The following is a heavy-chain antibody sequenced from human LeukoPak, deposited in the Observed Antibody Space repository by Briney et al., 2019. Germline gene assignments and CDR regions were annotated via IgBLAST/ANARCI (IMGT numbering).Heavy chain of an antibody. D-gene: IGHD6-6*01. Sequence: PGGSLRLSCAASGFTFNNYGMTWVRQAPGKGLEWVSSIGGIGSTTYYADSVKGRFTISRDNSKNTLYLQMNSLRAEDTAVYYCAKIDGGSSDWGQGTLATVSS. J-gene: IGHJ4*02. CDR1: GFTFNNYG. V-gene: IGHV3-23*01. CDR3: AKIDGGSSD. CDR2: IGGIGSTT.